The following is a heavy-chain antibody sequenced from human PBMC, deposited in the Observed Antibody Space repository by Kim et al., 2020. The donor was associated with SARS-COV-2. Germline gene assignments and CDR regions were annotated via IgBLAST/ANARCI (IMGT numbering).Heavy chain of an antibody. J-gene: IGHJ5*02. V-gene: IGHV3-7*01. CDR2: IKQDGSEK. D-gene: IGHD6-13*01. CDR3: ASELYSSSWYA. Sequence: GGSLRLSCAASGFTFSSYWMSWVRQAPGKGLEWVANIKQDGSEKYYVDSVKGRFTISRDNAKNSLYLQMNSLRAEDTAVYYCASELYSSSWYAWGQGTLVTVSS. CDR1: GFTFSSYW.